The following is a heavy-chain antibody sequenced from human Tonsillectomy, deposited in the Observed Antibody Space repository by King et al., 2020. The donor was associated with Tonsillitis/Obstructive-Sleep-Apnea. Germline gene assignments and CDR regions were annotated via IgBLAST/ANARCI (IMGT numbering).Heavy chain of an antibody. D-gene: IGHD3-16*01. CDR2: ISSSSSYT. Sequence: VKLVESGGGLVKPGGSLRLSCAASGFTFSDYYMIWIRQAPGKGLEWVSYISSSSSYTNYADSVKGRFTISRDNAKNSLYLQMNSLRAEDTAVYYCARDLGGAVAVDPTWFDPWGQGTLVTVSS. V-gene: IGHV3-11*05. J-gene: IGHJ5*02. CDR3: ARDLGGAVAVDPTWFDP. CDR1: GFTFSDYY.